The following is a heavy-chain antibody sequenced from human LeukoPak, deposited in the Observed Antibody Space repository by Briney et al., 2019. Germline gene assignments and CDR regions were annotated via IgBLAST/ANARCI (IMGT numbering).Heavy chain of an antibody. V-gene: IGHV3-64*01. J-gene: IGHJ4*02. CDR3: AKGPMVRIDF. CDR2: ISSNGGGT. Sequence: PGGSLRLSCAASGFTFSSYAMHWVRQAPGKGLEYVSAISSNGGGTYYANSVKGRFTISRDNSKNTLYLQMGSLRAEDTAVYYCAKGPMVRIDFWGQGTLVTVSS. CDR1: GFTFSSYA. D-gene: IGHD3-10*01.